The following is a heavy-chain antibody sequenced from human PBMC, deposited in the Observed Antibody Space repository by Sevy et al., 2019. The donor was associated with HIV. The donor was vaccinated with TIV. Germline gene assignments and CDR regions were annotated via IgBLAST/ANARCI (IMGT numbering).Heavy chain of an antibody. D-gene: IGHD3-22*01. CDR3: AKDAYYYDSSGYSRGQWYYGMDV. CDR1: GFTFSTYA. CDR2: ISGSGGDT. J-gene: IGHJ6*02. Sequence: GGSLRLSCAASGFTFSTYAMSWVRQAPGKGLEWVSDISGSGGDTYYADSVKARFTISRDNTQNTLYLQMNSLGAEDTAVYYCAKDAYYYDSSGYSRGQWYYGMDVWGQGTTVTVSS. V-gene: IGHV3-23*01.